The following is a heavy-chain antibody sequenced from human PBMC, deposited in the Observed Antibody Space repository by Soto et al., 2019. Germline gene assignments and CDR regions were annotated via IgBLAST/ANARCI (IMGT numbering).Heavy chain of an antibody. CDR2: IYYSGST. V-gene: IGHV4-39*01. CDR3: ARHGTVGLRYFDWLSPFDY. Sequence: SETLSLTCTVSGGSISSSSYYWGWIRQPPGKGLEWIGSIYYSGSTYYNPSLKSRVTISVDTSKNQFSLKLSSVTAADTAVYYCARHGTVGLRYFDWLSPFDYWGQGTLVTVSS. D-gene: IGHD3-9*01. J-gene: IGHJ4*02. CDR1: GGSISSSSYY.